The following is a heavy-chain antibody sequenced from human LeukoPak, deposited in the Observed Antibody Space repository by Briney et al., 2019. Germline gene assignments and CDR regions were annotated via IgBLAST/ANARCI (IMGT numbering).Heavy chain of an antibody. D-gene: IGHD2-8*01. CDR2: INSDGSST. V-gene: IGHV3-74*01. J-gene: IGHJ4*02. CDR1: GFTFSNYN. Sequence: GGSLRLSCAASGFTFSNYNMNWVRQAPGKGLVWVSRINSDGSSTSYADSVKGRFTISRDNAKNTVYLQMNSLRAEDTAVYYCATSRTFDYWGQGTLVTVSS. CDR3: ATSRTFDY.